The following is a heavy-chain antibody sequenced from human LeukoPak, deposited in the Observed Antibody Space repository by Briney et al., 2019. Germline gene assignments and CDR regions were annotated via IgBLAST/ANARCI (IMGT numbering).Heavy chain of an antibody. CDR2: ISGSGGST. CDR1: GFTFSSHA. Sequence: GGSLRLSCAASGFTFSSHAMSWVRQAPGKGLEWVSAISGSGGSTYYADSVRGRFTISRDNSKNTLYLQMNSLRAEDTAVYYCAKRYSGTYYYFDYWGQGTLVTVSS. CDR3: AKRYSGTYYYFDY. D-gene: IGHD1-26*01. V-gene: IGHV3-23*01. J-gene: IGHJ4*02.